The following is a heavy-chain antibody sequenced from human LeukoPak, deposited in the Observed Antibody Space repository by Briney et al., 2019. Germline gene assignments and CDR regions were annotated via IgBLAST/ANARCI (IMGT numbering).Heavy chain of an antibody. CDR2: IYYSGST. Sequence: GSLRLSCAASGFTFSSYGMHWVRQAPGKGLEWIGSIYYSGSTYYNPSLKSRVTMSVDTSKNQFSLKLSSVTAVDTAVYYCARILAAAGTVLAFDIWGQGTMVTVSS. V-gene: IGHV4-39*07. J-gene: IGHJ3*02. CDR3: ARILAAAGTVLAFDI. D-gene: IGHD6-13*01. CDR1: GFTFSSYG.